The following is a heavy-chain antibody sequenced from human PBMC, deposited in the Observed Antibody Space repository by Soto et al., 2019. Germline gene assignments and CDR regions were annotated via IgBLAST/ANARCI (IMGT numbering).Heavy chain of an antibody. J-gene: IGHJ6*03. CDR3: TTETLYYDFWSGYYPAYYYYYMDV. Sequence: GGSLRLSCAASGFTFSNAWMSWVRQAPGKGLEWVGRIKSKTDGGTTDYAAPVKGRFTISRDDSKNTLYLQMNSLKTEDTAVYYCTTETLYYDFWSGYYPAYYYYYMDVWGKGTPVTVSS. V-gene: IGHV3-15*01. D-gene: IGHD3-3*01. CDR1: GFTFSNAW. CDR2: IKSKTDGGTT.